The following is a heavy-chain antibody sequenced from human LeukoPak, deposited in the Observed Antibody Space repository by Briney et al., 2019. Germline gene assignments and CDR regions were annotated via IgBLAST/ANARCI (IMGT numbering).Heavy chain of an antibody. V-gene: IGHV3-48*03. J-gene: IGHJ4*02. CDR1: GFTFSSYE. CDR2: ISSSGGTI. CDR3: ARVDVSAY. D-gene: IGHD3-16*02. Sequence: PGGSLRLSCAASGFTFSSYEMNWVRQAPGKGLEWVSYISSSGGTIYYAESVKGRFTISRDNAKNSLHLQMNSLRAEDTGVYYCARVDVSAYWGQGTLVTVSS.